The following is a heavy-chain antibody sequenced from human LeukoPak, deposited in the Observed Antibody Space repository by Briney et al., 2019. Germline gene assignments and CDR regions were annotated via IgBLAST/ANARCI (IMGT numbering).Heavy chain of an antibody. CDR2: IYPGDSDT. J-gene: IGHJ4*02. V-gene: IGHV5-51*01. Sequence: GESLKISCKGSGYSFTSYWIGWVRQMPGKGLEWMGIIYPGDSDTRYSPSFQGQVTISADKSISTAYLQWSRLKASDTAMYYCARHTLPPKLLPDYWGQGTLVTVSS. D-gene: IGHD2-15*01. CDR3: ARHTLPPKLLPDY. CDR1: GYSFTSYW.